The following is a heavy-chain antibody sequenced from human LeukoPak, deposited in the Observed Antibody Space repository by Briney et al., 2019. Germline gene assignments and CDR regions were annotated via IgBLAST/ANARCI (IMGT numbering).Heavy chain of an antibody. J-gene: IGHJ4*02. V-gene: IGHV3-21*01. CDR1: GFTFSSYS. CDR2: ISSSSTNI. CDR3: VTRFSSSLGVDY. D-gene: IGHD6-6*01. Sequence: GGSLRLSCAASGFTFSSYSMNWVRQAPGKGLEWVSSISSSSTNINYADSVKDRFAISRDNAKNSLFLQMNSLRAEDTAVYYCVTRFSSSLGVDYWGQGTLVTVSS.